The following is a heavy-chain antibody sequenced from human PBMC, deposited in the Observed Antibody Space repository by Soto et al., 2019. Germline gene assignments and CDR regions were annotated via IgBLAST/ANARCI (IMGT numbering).Heavy chain of an antibody. CDR3: ARHLYRDYYVSGSIWFDP. Sequence: SETLSLTCTVSGCSISSSSYYWGWIRQPPGKGLEWIGSIYYSGSTYYNPSLKSRVTISVDTSKNQFSLKLSSVTAADTAVYYCARHLYRDYYVSGSIWFDPGGQGTLVT. CDR2: IYYSGST. J-gene: IGHJ5*02. CDR1: GCSISSSSYY. V-gene: IGHV4-39*01. D-gene: IGHD3-10*01.